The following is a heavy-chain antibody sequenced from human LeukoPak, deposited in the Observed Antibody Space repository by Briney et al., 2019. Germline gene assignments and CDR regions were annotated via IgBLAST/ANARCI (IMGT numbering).Heavy chain of an antibody. Sequence: GGSLRLSCAASGFTFSYHYVDWVRQAPGKGLEWVGRVRSKVNGYTTEYATSVKGRFTISRDDSKNSLFLQTNNLRPEDTAMYYCAKSPWFGELLDEIGEHYFDYWGQGTLVTVSS. CDR1: GFTFSYHY. CDR2: VRSKVNGYTT. J-gene: IGHJ4*02. V-gene: IGHV3-72*01. CDR3: AKSPWFGELLDEIGEHYFDY. D-gene: IGHD3-10*01.